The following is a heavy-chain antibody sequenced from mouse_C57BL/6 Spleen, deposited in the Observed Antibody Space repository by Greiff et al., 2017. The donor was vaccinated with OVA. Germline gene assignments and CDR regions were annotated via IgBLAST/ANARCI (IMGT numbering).Heavy chain of an antibody. CDR2: IDPSDSDT. CDR1: GYTFTSYW. Sequence: QVQLQQSGAELVRPGSSVKLSCKASGYTFTSYWMHWVKQRPIQGLEWIGNIDPSDSDTHYNQKFKDKATLTVDKSSSTAYMQLSSLTSEDAAVYYCARYHDYAMDYWGQGTSVTVSS. V-gene: IGHV1-52*01. CDR3: ARYHDYAMDY. J-gene: IGHJ4*01.